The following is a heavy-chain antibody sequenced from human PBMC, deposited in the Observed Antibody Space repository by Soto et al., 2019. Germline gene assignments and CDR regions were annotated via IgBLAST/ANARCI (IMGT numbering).Heavy chain of an antibody. CDR2: IYYSGST. D-gene: IGHD1-7*01. J-gene: IGHJ6*02. CDR1: GGSISSYY. V-gene: IGHV4-59*12. Sequence: SETLSLTCSVSGGSISSYYWSWIRQPPGKGLEWIGYIYYSGSTNYNPSLKSRVTISVDTSKNQFSLKLSSVTAADTAVYYCARDRMVTGTTGYYYGMDVWGQGTTVTVSS. CDR3: ARDRMVTGTTGYYYGMDV.